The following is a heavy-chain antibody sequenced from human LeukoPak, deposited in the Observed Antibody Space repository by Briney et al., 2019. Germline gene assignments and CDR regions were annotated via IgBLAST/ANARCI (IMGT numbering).Heavy chain of an antibody. CDR3: ARGPLRYRSSWYPLNY. CDR2: INHSGST. D-gene: IGHD6-13*01. J-gene: IGHJ4*02. CDR1: GGSFSGYY. Sequence: SETLSLTCAVYGGSFSGYYWSWIRQPPGKGLEWIGEINHSGSTNYNPSLKSRVTLSVDTSKNQFSLKLSSVTAADTAVYYCARGPLRYRSSWYPLNYWGQGTLVTVSS. V-gene: IGHV4-34*01.